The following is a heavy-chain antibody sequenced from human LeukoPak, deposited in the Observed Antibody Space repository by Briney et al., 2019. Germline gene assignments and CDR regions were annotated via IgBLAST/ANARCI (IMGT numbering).Heavy chain of an antibody. V-gene: IGHV5-51*01. Sequence: GESLKISCKGSGYSFTSYWIGWVRQMPGKGLEWMGIIYPGDSESRYSPSFQGQVTISADKSISTAYLQWSSLKASDTAMYYCARRSMATTLDAFDIWGQGTMVTVSS. CDR2: IYPGDSES. CDR1: GYSFTSYW. D-gene: IGHD5-24*01. CDR3: ARRSMATTLDAFDI. J-gene: IGHJ3*02.